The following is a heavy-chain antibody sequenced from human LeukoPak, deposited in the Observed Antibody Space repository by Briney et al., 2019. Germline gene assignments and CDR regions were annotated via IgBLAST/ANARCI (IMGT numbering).Heavy chain of an antibody. CDR1: GGTFSSYA. CDR2: IIPIFGTA. V-gene: IGHV1-69*13. Sequence: GASVKVSCKASGGTFSSYAISWVRQAPGQGLEWMGGIIPIFGTANYAQKFQGRVTITADESTSTAYMELSSLRSEDTAVYYCARSHYDSSGYSLGAFDIWGQGTMVTVSS. CDR3: ARSHYDSSGYSLGAFDI. D-gene: IGHD3-22*01. J-gene: IGHJ3*02.